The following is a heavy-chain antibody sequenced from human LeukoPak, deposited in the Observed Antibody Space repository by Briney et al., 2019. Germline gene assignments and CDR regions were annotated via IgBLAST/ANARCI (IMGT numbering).Heavy chain of an antibody. CDR3: ARDSSSQLYYFDY. CDR2: INPNSGGT. Sequence: ASVKVSCKASGYTFTGYYMHWVRQAPGQGLEWMGWINPNSGGTNYAQKFQGRVTMTRDTSISTAYMELSRLRSDDTAVYYCARDSSSQLYYFDYWGQGTLVTVSP. D-gene: IGHD6-19*01. J-gene: IGHJ4*02. V-gene: IGHV1-2*02. CDR1: GYTFTGYY.